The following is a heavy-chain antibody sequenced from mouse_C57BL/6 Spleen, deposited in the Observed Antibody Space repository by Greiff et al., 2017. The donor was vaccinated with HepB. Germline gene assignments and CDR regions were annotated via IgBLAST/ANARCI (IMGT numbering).Heavy chain of an antibody. Sequence: EVKLMESGPGLVKPSQSLSLTCSVTGYSITSGYYWNWIRQFPGNKLEWMGYISYDGSNNYNPSLKNRISITRDTSKNQFFLKLNSVTTEDTATYYCARDDSNYPFDYWGQGTTLTVSS. J-gene: IGHJ2*01. D-gene: IGHD2-5*01. CDR3: ARDDSNYPFDY. CDR2: ISYDGSN. V-gene: IGHV3-6*01. CDR1: GYSITSGYY.